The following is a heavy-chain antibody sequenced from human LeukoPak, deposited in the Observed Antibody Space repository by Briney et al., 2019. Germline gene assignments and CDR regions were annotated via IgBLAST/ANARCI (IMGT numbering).Heavy chain of an antibody. CDR2: IYTSGST. J-gene: IGHJ5*02. Sequence: SETLSLTCTVSGGSISRYYWSWIRQPAGKGLEWIGRIYTSGSTNYNPSLKSRVTMSVDTPKNQFSRKLTSVTAADTAVYYLARAHNWNSLNWFDPWGQGTLVTVSS. V-gene: IGHV4-4*07. CDR3: ARAHNWNSLNWFDP. D-gene: IGHD1-7*01. CDR1: GGSISRYY.